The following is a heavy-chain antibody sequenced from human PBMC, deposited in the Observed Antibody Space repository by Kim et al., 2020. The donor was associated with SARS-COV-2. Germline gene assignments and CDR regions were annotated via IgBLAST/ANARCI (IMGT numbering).Heavy chain of an antibody. Sequence: SETLSLTCSVSGGSISTYYWSWIRHSPGKGLEWLGYVFHDGSTRYNPSLKSRVAMSRDTSKNQFTLKLTSVTAADTAVYYCARQTVAAGTHWFDPWGLGMQVNVSS. CDR3: ARQTVAAGTHWFDP. CDR2: VFHDGST. D-gene: IGHD6-13*01. V-gene: IGHV4-59*13. CDR1: GGSISTYY. J-gene: IGHJ5*02.